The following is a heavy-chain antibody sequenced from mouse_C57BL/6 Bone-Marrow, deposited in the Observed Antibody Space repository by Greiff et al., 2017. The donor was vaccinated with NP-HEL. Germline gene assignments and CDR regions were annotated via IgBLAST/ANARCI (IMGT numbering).Heavy chain of an antibody. CDR1: GYTFTDYE. J-gene: IGHJ2*01. D-gene: IGHD4-1*01. Sequence: VQLKQSGAELVRPGASVTLSCKASGYTFTDYEMHWVKQTPVHGLEWIGAIDPETGGTAYNQKFKGKAILTADKSSSTAYMELRSLTSEDSAVYYCTRWKLGKYYFDYWGQGTTLTVSS. V-gene: IGHV1-15*01. CDR3: TRWKLGKYYFDY. CDR2: IDPETGGT.